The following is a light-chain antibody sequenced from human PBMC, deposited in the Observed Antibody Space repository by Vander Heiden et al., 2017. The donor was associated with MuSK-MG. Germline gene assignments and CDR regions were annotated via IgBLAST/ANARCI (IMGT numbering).Light chain of an antibody. CDR3: QQSDNTPPLT. J-gene: IGKJ4*01. CDR1: QTISIY. CDR2: GAS. V-gene: IGKV1-39*01. Sequence: DIQLTQSPSSLSASVGDRVTITCRASQTISIYLNWYQQKPGRAPKLPIYGASSLQSGVPSRFSGSGYGKDFTLTISSRQPEDFASYYCQQSDNTPPLTFGGGTKVEIK.